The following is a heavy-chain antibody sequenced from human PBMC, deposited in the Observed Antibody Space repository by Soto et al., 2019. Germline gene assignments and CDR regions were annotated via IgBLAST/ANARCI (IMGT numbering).Heavy chain of an antibody. D-gene: IGHD3-3*01. V-gene: IGHV1-69*12. CDR2: IIPIFGTA. J-gene: IGHJ4*02. CDR1: GGTFSSYA. Sequence: QVQLVQSGAEVKKPGSSVKVSCKASGGTFSSYAISWVRQAPGQGLEWMGGIIPIFGTANYAQKFQGRVRITADESTSTAYMELSSLRSEDRAVYYWAGEGGITIFGVWFDYWGQGTLVTVSS. CDR3: AGEGGITIFGVWFDY.